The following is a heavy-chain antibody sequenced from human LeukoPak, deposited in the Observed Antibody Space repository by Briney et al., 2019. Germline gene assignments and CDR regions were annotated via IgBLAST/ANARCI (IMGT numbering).Heavy chain of an antibody. CDR3: ARVMSGYYVVLDV. CDR2: IRTDGLET. Sequence: GGSLRLSCEASGFTLNNYWMHWVRQAPGKGLVWVSRIRTDGLETSYADSVKGRFTVSRDNAKNTLYLQMNSLRAEDTAVYYCARVMSGYYVVLDVWGQGTMVTVSS. D-gene: IGHD3-3*01. V-gene: IGHV3-74*01. J-gene: IGHJ3*01. CDR1: GFTLNNYW.